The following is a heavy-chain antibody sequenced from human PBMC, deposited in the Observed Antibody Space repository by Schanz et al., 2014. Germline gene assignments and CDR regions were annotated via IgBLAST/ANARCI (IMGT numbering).Heavy chain of an antibody. CDR1: GFTFSSYA. D-gene: IGHD6-19*01. CDR3: AKAGSGWSTAGYYY. CDR2: ISGSGGST. Sequence: EVQLLESGGGLVQPGGSLRLSCIGSGFTFSSYAMSWVRQAPGKGLEWVSAISGSGGSTYYADSVKGRFSISRENSKSILYLQMNSLRAEDTAVYYCAKAGSGWSTAGYYYWGQGTLVAVSS. J-gene: IGHJ4*02. V-gene: IGHV3-23*01.